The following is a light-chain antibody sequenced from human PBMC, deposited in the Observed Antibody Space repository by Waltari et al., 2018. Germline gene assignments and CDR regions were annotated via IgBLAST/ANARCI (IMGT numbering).Light chain of an antibody. V-gene: IGKV3-11*01. Sequence: TLSLSPGERATLYCRASQSIDNFLAWYQQKPGQAPRLLIYDSSNRATDIPARFSGSGSGTDFTLTISSLEPEDFAVYYCQQRSGWPPSFGGGTKVDI. CDR2: DSS. CDR1: QSIDNF. J-gene: IGKJ4*01. CDR3: QQRSGWPPS.